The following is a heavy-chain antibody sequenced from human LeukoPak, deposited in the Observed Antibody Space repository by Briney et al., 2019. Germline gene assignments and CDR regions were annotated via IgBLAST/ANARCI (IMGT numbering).Heavy chain of an antibody. Sequence: PEASVKVSCKASGYSFTAYYIHWVRQAPGQGLEWMGWINPDSGGTNFAQKFQGRVTVTRDTSISTIYLQVSRLTSKDTAVYYCARDAISRGMIDYWGQGTLVTVSS. CDR2: INPDSGGT. CDR1: GYSFTAYY. V-gene: IGHV1-2*02. CDR3: ARDAISRGMIDY. D-gene: IGHD3-10*01. J-gene: IGHJ4*02.